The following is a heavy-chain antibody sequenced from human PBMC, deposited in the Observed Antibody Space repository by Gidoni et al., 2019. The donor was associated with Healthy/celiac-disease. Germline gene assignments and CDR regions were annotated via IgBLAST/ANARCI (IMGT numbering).Heavy chain of an antibody. J-gene: IGHJ3*02. V-gene: IGHV3-9*01. CDR3: AKDRNSGHQRFDAFDI. CDR1: GFTFDDYA. CDR2: ISWNSGSI. D-gene: IGHD6-19*01. Sequence: EVQLVESGGGLVQPGRSLRLSCAASGFTFDDYAMHWVRQAPGKGLEWVSGISWNSGSIGYADSVKGRFTISRDNAKNSLYLQMNSLRAEDTALYYCAKDRNSGHQRFDAFDIWGQGTMVTVSS.